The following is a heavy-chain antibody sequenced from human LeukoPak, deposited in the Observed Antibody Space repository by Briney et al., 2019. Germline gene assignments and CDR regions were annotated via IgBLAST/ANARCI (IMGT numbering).Heavy chain of an antibody. J-gene: IGHJ5*02. CDR3: ARDGGWYQLLWWFDP. D-gene: IGHD2-2*01. Sequence: ASVKVSCKASGYTFTGYYMHWVRQAPGRGLEWMGWINPNSGATKYAQKFQGRVTMTRDTSISTAYMEVSRLRFDDTALYYCARDGGWYQLLWWFDPWGQGTLVTVSS. V-gene: IGHV1-2*02. CDR1: GYTFTGYY. CDR2: INPNSGAT.